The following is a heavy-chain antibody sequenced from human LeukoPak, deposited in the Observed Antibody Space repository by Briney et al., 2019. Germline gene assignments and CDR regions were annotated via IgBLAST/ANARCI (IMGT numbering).Heavy chain of an antibody. CDR3: ARGGCSSTSCYFRGGWFDP. J-gene: IGHJ5*02. V-gene: IGHV1-18*01. CDR2: ISAYNGNT. Sequence: ASVKVSCKASGYTFTSYGISWVRQAPGQGHEWMGWISAYNGNTNYAQKLQGRVTMTTDTSTSTAYMELRSLRSDDTAVYYCARGGCSSTSCYFRGGWFDPWGQGTLVTVSS. D-gene: IGHD2-2*01. CDR1: GYTFTSYG.